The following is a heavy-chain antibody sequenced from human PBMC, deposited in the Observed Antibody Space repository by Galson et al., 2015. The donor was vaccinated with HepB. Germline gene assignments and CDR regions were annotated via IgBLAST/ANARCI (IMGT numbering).Heavy chain of an antibody. V-gene: IGHV3-74*01. Sequence: SLRLSCAASGFTFSSYWIHWVRQVPGKGLVWVSRISSDGGHKNYADSVQGRFTISRDKAKNTLFLQMNSLSADDTAVYYCARGSSDWYGIDYWGQGILVTVSS. CDR3: ARGSSDWYGIDY. D-gene: IGHD6-19*01. J-gene: IGHJ4*02. CDR2: ISSDGGHK. CDR1: GFTFSSYW.